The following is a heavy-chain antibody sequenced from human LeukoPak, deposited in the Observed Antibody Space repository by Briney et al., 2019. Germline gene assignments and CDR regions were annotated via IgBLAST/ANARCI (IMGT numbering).Heavy chain of an antibody. CDR1: GGSISSYY. J-gene: IGHJ3*02. V-gene: IGHV4-59*01. D-gene: IGHD3-10*01. CDR2: IYYSGST. CDR3: ARASITMVRGVRRDAFDI. Sequence: SETLSLTCAISGGSISSYYWSWIRQPPGKGLEWIGYIYYSGSTNYYPSLKSRVTMSVDTSKNQFSLKLRSVTAADTAVYYCARASITMVRGVRRDAFDIWGQGTMVTVSS.